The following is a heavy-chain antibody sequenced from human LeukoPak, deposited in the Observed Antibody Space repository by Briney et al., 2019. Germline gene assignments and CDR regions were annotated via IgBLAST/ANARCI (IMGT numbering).Heavy chain of an antibody. Sequence: SETLSLPCTVWCGSISSYYWRGMRQPPGKGLVWWGYIYYSGSTNYNPSLKIRVTISVDTSKNQFSLKLSSVPAADTAVYYCARDRGIAAASDAFDIWGQGAMVTVSS. J-gene: IGHJ3*02. CDR3: ARDRGIAAASDAFDI. CDR1: CGSISSYY. CDR2: IYYSGST. D-gene: IGHD6-13*01. V-gene: IGHV4-59*01.